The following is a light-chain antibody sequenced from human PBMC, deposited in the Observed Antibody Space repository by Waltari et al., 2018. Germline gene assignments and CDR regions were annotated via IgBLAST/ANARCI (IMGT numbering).Light chain of an antibody. Sequence: SSELTQPSSVSVSPGQTARITCSGDMLPKKYTRWFQQKPGQAPVLGLYQDSARPSGIPERFSGSSSGTTVTLTSSGAQVEDEADYYCYSTTDNNLGVFGPGTRVTVL. J-gene: IGLJ1*01. CDR1: MLPKKY. CDR2: QDS. V-gene: IGLV3-27*01. CDR3: YSTTDNNLGV.